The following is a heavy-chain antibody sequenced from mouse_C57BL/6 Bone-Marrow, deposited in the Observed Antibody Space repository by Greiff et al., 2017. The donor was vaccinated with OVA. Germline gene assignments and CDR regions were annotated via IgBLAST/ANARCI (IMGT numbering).Heavy chain of an antibody. V-gene: IGHV1-19*01. CDR3: ARSGTGYFDY. D-gene: IGHD3-3*01. CDR1: GYTFTDYY. CDR2: INPYNGGT. Sequence: EVKVVESGPVLVKPGASVKMSCKASGYTFTDYYMNWVKQSHGKSLEWIGVINPYNGGTSYNQKFKGKATLTVDKSSSTAYMELNSLTSEDSAVYYCARSGTGYFDYWGQGTTLTVSS. J-gene: IGHJ2*01.